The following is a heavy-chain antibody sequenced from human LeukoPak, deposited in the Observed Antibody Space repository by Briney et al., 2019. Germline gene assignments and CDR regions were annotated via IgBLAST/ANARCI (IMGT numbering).Heavy chain of an antibody. CDR2: IYYSGST. CDR1: GGFNSSYY. V-gene: IGHV4-59*01. CDR3: ARGGYTGTNLNWVDP. J-gene: IGHJ5*02. Sequence: SETLSLTCTVSGGFNSSYYWSWIRQPPGKGLEWIGYIYYSGSTNYNPSLKSRVTISVDTSKNQFSLKLSSVTAADTAVYYCARGGYTGTNLNWVDPWGQGTLVTVSS. D-gene: IGHD1-1*01.